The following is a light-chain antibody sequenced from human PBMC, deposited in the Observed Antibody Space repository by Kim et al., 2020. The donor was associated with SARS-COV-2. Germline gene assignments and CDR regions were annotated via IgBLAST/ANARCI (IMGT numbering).Light chain of an antibody. J-gene: IGKJ1*01. CDR3: QQYSSLPRT. CDR2: GAS. V-gene: IGKV3-20*01. CDR1: QGVSSNN. Sequence: EIVLTQSPGTLSLSPGERATLSCRASQGVSSNNLAWYQQRPGQAPRLLIYGASNRATGIPDRFSGGGSGTDFTLTISRLEPEDLAVYYCQQYSSLPRTFGQGTKVDIK.